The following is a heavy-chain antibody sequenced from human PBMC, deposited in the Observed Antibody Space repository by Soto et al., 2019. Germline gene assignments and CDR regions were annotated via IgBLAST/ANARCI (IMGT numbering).Heavy chain of an antibody. D-gene: IGHD3-3*01. V-gene: IGHV1-3*01. CDR2: INAGNGNT. J-gene: IGHJ6*02. CDR3: ARDRVGYDFWSGSNYGMDV. CDR1: GGTFSSYA. Sequence: ASVKVSCKASGGTFSSYAMHWVRQAPGQRLEWMGWINAGNGNTKYSQKFQGRVTITRDTSASTAYMELSSLRSEDTAVYYCARDRVGYDFWSGSNYGMDVWGQGTTVTVSS.